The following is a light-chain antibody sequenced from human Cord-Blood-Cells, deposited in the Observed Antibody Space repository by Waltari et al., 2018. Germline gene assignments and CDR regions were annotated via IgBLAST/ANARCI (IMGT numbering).Light chain of an antibody. J-gene: IGKJ1*01. CDR1: QSISSW. V-gene: IGKV1-5*03. Sequence: DIQMTQSPSTLSASVGDRVNITCRASQSISSWLAWYQQKPGKAPKLLIYKASSLESGVPSRFSGSGSGTEFTLTISSLHPDDFVTYFCQQYNSYSRTFGQGTKVEIK. CDR3: QQYNSYSRT. CDR2: KAS.